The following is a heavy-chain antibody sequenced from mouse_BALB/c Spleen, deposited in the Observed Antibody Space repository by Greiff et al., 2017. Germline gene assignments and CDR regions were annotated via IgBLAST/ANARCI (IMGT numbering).Heavy chain of an antibody. Sequence: QVQLKESGAELVRPGTSVKVSCKASGYAFTNYLIEWVKQRPGQGLEWIGVINPGSGGTNYNEKFKVKATLTADKSSSTAYMQLSSLTSDDSAVYFCARSDGNYGYYAMDYWGQGTSVTVSS. D-gene: IGHD2-1*01. CDR3: ARSDGNYGYYAMDY. J-gene: IGHJ4*01. V-gene: IGHV1-54*01. CDR1: GYAFTNYL. CDR2: INPGSGGT.